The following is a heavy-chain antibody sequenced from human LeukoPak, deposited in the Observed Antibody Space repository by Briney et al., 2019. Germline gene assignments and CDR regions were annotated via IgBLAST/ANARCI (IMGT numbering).Heavy chain of an antibody. J-gene: IGHJ4*02. V-gene: IGHV4-34*01. CDR2: INHSGST. D-gene: IGHD5-24*01. CDR1: GGSFSGYY. CDR3: ARSNYPYYFDY. Sequence: SETLSLTCAVYGGSFSGYYWSWIRQPPGKGLEWIGEINHSGSTNYNPSLKSRVTISVDTSKNQFSLKLSSVTAADTAVYYCARSNYPYYFDYWGQGTLVTVSS.